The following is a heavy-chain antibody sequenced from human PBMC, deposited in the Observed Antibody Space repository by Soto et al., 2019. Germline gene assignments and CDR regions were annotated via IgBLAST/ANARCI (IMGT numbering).Heavy chain of an antibody. Sequence: PSETLSLTCTVSGGSISSSSYYWGWIRQPPGKGLDFFGSIYYSGSTFYNPSLKSRFSISRDNAKISLFLQMNSLRAEDTSFYYCARVSCSSSSCHQSFDYWGQGTLVTVSS. V-gene: IGHV4-39*02. D-gene: IGHD2-2*01. J-gene: IGHJ4*02. CDR2: IYYSGST. CDR3: ARVSCSSSSCHQSFDY. CDR1: GGSISSSSYY.